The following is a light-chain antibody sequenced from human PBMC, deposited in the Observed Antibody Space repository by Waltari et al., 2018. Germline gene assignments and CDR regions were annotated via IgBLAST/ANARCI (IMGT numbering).Light chain of an antibody. CDR3: QKHDRLPAT. CDR2: GAS. V-gene: IGKV3-20*01. CDR1: QSIGRY. J-gene: IGKJ1*01. Sequence: EIVLTQSPDTLSLSPGERATLSCRASQSIGRYLVWYQQKPGQAPRLLIYGASTRASGIPDRFSGSGSGTDFSLTISILEPEDFAVYHCQKHDRLPATFGQGTKVEIK.